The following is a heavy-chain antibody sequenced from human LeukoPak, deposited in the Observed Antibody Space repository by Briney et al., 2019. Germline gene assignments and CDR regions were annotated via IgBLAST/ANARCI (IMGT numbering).Heavy chain of an antibody. V-gene: IGHV1-2*02. CDR2: INPNSGGT. CDR3: ARLKPYSSSWEPLDY. D-gene: IGHD6-13*01. CDR1: GYTFTGYY. Sequence: ASVKVSCKASGYTFTGYYMHWVRQAPGQGLEWMGWINPNSGGTNYAQKFQGRVTMTRDTSISTAYMELSRLRSDDTAVYYCARLKPYSSSWEPLDYWGQGTLVTVSS. J-gene: IGHJ4*02.